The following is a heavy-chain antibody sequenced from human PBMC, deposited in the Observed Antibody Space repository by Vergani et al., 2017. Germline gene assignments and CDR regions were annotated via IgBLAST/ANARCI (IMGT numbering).Heavy chain of an antibody. CDR3: TTALGVCYLHGEYFQY. CDR1: GFTFVTYT. J-gene: IGHJ1*01. V-gene: IGHV3-23*01. CDR2: ISSGGVDI. Sequence: EVQLLESGGGLVQPGGSRRLSCAGAGFTFVTYTMAYVRQAPGKGLEWVATISSGGVDIFYADSVKGRFTISRDNSKNTLFLQMNSLKDEDTAVYYCTTALGVCYLHGEYFQYWGRGTLVSVSS. D-gene: IGHD2-8*01.